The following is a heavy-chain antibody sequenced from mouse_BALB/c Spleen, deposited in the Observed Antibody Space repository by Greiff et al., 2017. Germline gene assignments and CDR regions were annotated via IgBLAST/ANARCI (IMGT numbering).Heavy chain of an antibody. Sequence: VQLQQSGPELVKPGASVKISCKASGYSFTGYYMHWVKQSHVKSLEWIGRINPYNGATSYNQNFKDKASLTVDKSSSTAYMELHSLTSEDSAVYYCAREGEIYSYFDYWGQGTTLTVSS. J-gene: IGHJ2*01. CDR1: GYSFTGYY. CDR3: AREGEIYSYFDY. V-gene: IGHV1-31*01. CDR2: INPYNGAT. D-gene: IGHD2-1*01.